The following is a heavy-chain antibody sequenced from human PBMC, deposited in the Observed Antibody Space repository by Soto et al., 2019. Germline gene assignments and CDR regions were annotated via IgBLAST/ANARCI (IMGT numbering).Heavy chain of an antibody. V-gene: IGHV1-18*01. Sequence: QVQLVQSGAEVRKPGASVKVSCKTSGYTFTNYGISWVRQAPGQGLEWMGWISAYNGNTNYARKLQGRGTMTKDTSTSTAYMELRSLTSDDTAVYYCARAGGGGIIVLTARPEDFWGQGTLVTVSS. CDR1: GYTFTNYG. CDR3: ARAGGGGIIVLTARPEDF. CDR2: ISAYNGNT. D-gene: IGHD6-6*01. J-gene: IGHJ4*02.